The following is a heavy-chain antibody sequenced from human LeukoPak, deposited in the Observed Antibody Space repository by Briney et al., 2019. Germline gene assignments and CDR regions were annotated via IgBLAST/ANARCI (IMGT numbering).Heavy chain of an antibody. CDR2: ISWNSGSI. CDR3: AKDKVATILHDAFDI. D-gene: IGHD5-24*01. V-gene: IGHV3-9*01. J-gene: IGHJ3*02. Sequence: GGSLRLSCAASGFTFSSYATSWVRQAPGKGLEWVSGISWNSGSIGYADSVKGRFTISRDNAKNSLYLQMNSLRAEDTALYYCAKDKVATILHDAFDIWGQGTMVTVSS. CDR1: GFTFSSYA.